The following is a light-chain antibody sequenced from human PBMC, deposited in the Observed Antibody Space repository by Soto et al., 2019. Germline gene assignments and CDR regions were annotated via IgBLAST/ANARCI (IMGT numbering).Light chain of an antibody. CDR2: DVS. Sequence: QSVLTQPASVSGSPGQSITISCTGTSSDVGAYNHVSWYQHHPGKAPKLMIYDVSSRPSGVSNRFSGSKSGNTASLTISGLQAEDETDYYCCSYTNSTTYVFGTGTKVT. V-gene: IGLV2-14*03. CDR3: CSYTNSTTYV. CDR1: SSDVGAYNH. J-gene: IGLJ1*01.